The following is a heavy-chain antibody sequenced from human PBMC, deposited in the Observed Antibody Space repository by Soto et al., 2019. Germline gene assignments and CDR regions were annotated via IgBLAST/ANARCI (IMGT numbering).Heavy chain of an antibody. J-gene: IGHJ6*02. CDR2: INHSGST. CDR1: GGSFSGYY. CDR3: ARGNSSSWYYYYYYYGMDV. V-gene: IGHV4-34*01. Sequence: ETLSLTCAVYGGSFSGYYWSWIRQPPGKGLEWIGEINHSGSTNYNPSLKSRVTISVDTSKNQFSLKLSSVTAADTAVYYCARGNSSSWYYYYYYYGMDVWGQGTTVTVSS. D-gene: IGHD6-13*01.